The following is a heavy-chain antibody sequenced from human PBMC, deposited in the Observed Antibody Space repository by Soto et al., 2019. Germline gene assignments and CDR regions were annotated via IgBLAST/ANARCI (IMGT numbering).Heavy chain of an antibody. J-gene: IGHJ1*01. D-gene: IGHD3-22*01. CDR1: GGSFSGYY. Sequence: PSETLSLTCAVYGGSFSGYYWSWIRQPPGKGLEWIGEINHSGSTNYNPSLKSRVTISVDTSKNQFSLKLSSVTTADTAVYYCARGRWYYDSSGYYPNEYFQHWGQGTLVTVSS. CDR3: ARGRWYYDSSGYYPNEYFQH. CDR2: INHSGST. V-gene: IGHV4-34*01.